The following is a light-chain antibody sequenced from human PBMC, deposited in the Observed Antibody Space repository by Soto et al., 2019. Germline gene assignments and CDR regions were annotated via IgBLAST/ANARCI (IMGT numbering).Light chain of an antibody. CDR1: QSVSSN. CDR3: QQYNNWPFT. V-gene: IGKV3D-15*01. J-gene: IGKJ3*01. CDR2: GSS. Sequence: EIVMTQSPATLSVSPGERATLSCRASQSVSSNLAWYQQKPGQAPRLLIYGSSTRATGIPARFSGSASGTEFTLTISSLQSEDFAVYYCQQYNNWPFTFAPGTKVDIK.